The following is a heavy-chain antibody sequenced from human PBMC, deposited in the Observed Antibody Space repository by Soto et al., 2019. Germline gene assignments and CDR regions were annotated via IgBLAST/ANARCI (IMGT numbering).Heavy chain of an antibody. CDR3: ARSGTGYGSEIYYYGMDV. D-gene: IGHD3-10*01. CDR2: IYYSGST. Sequence: QVQLQESGPGLVKPSQTLSLTCTVSGGSISSGGYYWSWIRQHPGKGLEWLGYIYYSGSTSYNPSLKSRVTISVDTSKNQFSLKLSSVTAADPAVYYCARSGTGYGSEIYYYGMDVWGQGTTVTVSS. CDR1: GGSISSGGYY. J-gene: IGHJ6*02. V-gene: IGHV4-31*03.